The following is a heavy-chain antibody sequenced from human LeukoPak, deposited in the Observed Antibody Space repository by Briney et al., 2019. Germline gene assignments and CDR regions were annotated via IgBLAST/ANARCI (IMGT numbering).Heavy chain of an antibody. D-gene: IGHD3-3*01. V-gene: IGHV3-15*01. Sequence: GGSLRLSCAASGFNFSNAWMSWVRQAPGKGLEWVGRMKSKTGGGTTDYAAPVNGRFTISRDDSKNTLYLQLNSLKTEDTAVFYCTTAHQLRLLEWSSDYYYLDVWGKGTTVTVSS. CDR3: TTAHQLRLLEWSSDYYYLDV. CDR2: MKSKTGGGTT. J-gene: IGHJ6*03. CDR1: GFNFSNAW.